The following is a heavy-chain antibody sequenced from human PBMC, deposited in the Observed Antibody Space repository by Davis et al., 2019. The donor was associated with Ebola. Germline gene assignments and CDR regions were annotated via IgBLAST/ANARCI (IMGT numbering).Heavy chain of an antibody. V-gene: IGHV1-46*01. CDR1: GYTFTSYY. CDR3: ARGGIYDILTGYSHDY. CDR2: INPSGGST. D-gene: IGHD3-9*01. Sequence: AASVKVSCKASGYTFTSYYMHWVRQAPGQGLEWMGIINPSGGSTSYAQKFQGRVTMTRDTSISTAYMELSRLRSDDTAVYYRARGGIYDILTGYSHDYWGQGTLVTVSS. J-gene: IGHJ4*02.